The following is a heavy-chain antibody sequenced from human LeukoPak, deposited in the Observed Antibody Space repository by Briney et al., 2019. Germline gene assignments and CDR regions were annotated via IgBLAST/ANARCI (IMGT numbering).Heavy chain of an antibody. CDR3: ASSSYSCSSS. Sequence: GGSLRLSCAASGFTFSSYSMNWVRQAPGKGLEWVSYISSSSSTIYYADSVKGRFTISRDNAKNSVFLQMNSLRADDTAMYYCASSSYSCSSSWGQGTLVTVSS. V-gene: IGHV3-48*01. CDR2: ISSSSSTI. J-gene: IGHJ5*02. D-gene: IGHD3-10*01. CDR1: GFTFSSYS.